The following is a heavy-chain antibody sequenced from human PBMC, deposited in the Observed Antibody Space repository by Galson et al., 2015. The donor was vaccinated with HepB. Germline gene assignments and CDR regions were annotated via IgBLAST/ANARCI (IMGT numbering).Heavy chain of an antibody. CDR3: ATRVVTAHLPDY. J-gene: IGHJ4*02. Sequence: SLRLSCAASGFTFSSYAMHWVRQAPGKGLEWVAVISYGGSKKYYADSVKGRFTISRDNSKNTLYLQMNSLRPEDTAVYYCATRVVTAHLPDYWGQGTLVIVSS. V-gene: IGHV3-30-3*01. D-gene: IGHD2-21*02. CDR1: GFTFSSYA. CDR2: ISYGGSKK.